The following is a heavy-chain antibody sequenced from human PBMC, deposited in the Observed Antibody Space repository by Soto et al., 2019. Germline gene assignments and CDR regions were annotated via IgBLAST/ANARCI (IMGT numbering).Heavy chain of an antibody. D-gene: IGHD3-10*01. V-gene: IGHV3-23*01. CDR3: ARGDRGGSGSPASYYYSGWDV. CDR1: GFTLSSYA. Sequence: DVQLLESGGHWVQPGGSLRLSCSASGFTLSSYAMSWVRQAPGKGLEWVSNISAGGDMTYNSDSVRGRFTISRDNSNNALFLQMHNLRIEDTALYYCARGDRGGSGSPASYYYSGWDVWGQGATVIVS. J-gene: IGHJ6*02. CDR2: ISAGGDMT.